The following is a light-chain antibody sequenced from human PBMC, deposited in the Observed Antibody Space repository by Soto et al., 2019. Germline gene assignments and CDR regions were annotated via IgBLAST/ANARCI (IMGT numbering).Light chain of an antibody. Sequence: QSVLTQPPSVSGSPGQSVTISCTGTSSDVGSNNRVSWYQQPPGTAPKLMIYEVSNRPSGVPDRFSGSKSGNTASLTISGLQAEDEADYYCNSYTSSSTYVFGTGTKLTVL. V-gene: IGLV2-18*02. CDR1: SSDVGSNNR. CDR2: EVS. J-gene: IGLJ1*01. CDR3: NSYTSSSTYV.